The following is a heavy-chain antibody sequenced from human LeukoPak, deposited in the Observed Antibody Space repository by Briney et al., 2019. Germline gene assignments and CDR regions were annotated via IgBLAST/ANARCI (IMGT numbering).Heavy chain of an antibody. J-gene: IGHJ3*01. D-gene: IGHD2-15*01. CDR1: GFTFSSYA. Sequence: GGSLRLSCQFSGFTFSSYAMIWVRQAPGKGLEWTSCISNDGFRTFYTDAVKGRFSISRDNSKNTLHLQMNSLRVEDTATYYCAKQKLAVIVSQGFDVWGQGARVTVSS. CDR2: ISNDGFRT. V-gene: IGHV3-23*01. CDR3: AKQKLAVIVSQGFDV.